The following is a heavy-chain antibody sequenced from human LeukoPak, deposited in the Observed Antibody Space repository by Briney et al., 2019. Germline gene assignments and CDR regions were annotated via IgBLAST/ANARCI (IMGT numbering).Heavy chain of an antibody. J-gene: IGHJ4*02. CDR2: INHSGNT. CDR1: GGSFSGYY. D-gene: IGHD3-22*01. Sequence: PSETLSLTCAVYGGSFSGYYWNWIRQSPGKGLEWIGEINHSGNTNYSPSLKSRVTISVDTSKNEFSLKLSSVTAADTAVYYCARGGRLFLPYWGQETLVTVSS. V-gene: IGHV4-34*01. CDR3: ARGGRLFLPY.